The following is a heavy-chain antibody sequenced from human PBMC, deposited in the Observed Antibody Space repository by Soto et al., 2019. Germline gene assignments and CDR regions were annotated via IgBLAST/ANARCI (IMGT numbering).Heavy chain of an antibody. D-gene: IGHD4-17*01. CDR3: AKDSLYCRTVTTPATYYYYYGMDV. Sequence: EVQLVESGGVVVQPGGSLRLSCAATGFTFDDYTMHWVRQAPGKGLEWVSLISWDGGSTYYADSVKGRFTISRDNSKNSLYLQMNSLRNEDTALYYCAKDSLYCRTVTTPATYYYYYGMDVWGQGTTVTVSS. J-gene: IGHJ6*02. CDR1: GFTFDDYT. CDR2: ISWDGGST. V-gene: IGHV3-43*01.